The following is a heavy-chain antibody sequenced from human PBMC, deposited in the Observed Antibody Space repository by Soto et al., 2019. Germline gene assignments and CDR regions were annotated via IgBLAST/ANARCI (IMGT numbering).Heavy chain of an antibody. V-gene: IGHV3-30*18. CDR3: AKDLN. J-gene: IGHJ4*02. CDR2: ISYDGSNK. Sequence: GGFLRLSCAASGFTFSSYGMHWVRQAPGKGLEWVAVISYDGSNKYYADSVKGRFTISRDNSKNTLYLQMNSLRAEDTAVYYCAKDLNWGQGTLVTVSS. CDR1: GFTFSSYG.